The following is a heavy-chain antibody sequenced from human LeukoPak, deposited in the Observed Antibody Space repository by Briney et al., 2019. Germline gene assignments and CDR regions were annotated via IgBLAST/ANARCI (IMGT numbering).Heavy chain of an antibody. CDR1: GFAFSSYW. D-gene: IGHD2-2*01. CDR3: VRSCSSGSCYGYKDY. CDR2: VNGDGTST. V-gene: IGHV3-74*01. J-gene: IGHJ4*02. Sequence: GGSLRLSCATSGFAFSSYWMHWVRQVPGKGLVWVSRVNGDGTSTSYADSVQGRFTISRDNAKNTLYLYMNSLRGDDTAIYFCVRSCSSGSCYGYKDYWGQGTLVTVSS.